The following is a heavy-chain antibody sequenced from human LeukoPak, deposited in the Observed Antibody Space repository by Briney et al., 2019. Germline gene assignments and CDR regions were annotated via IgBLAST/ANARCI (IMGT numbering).Heavy chain of an antibody. D-gene: IGHD5-18*01. CDR1: GGSISSSNYY. CDR2: VYSSGST. CDR3: ARGGGYTYDYSSQYYFDY. Sequence: SETLSLTCTVSGGSISSSNYYWSWIRQPAGKGLEWIGRVYSSGSTNYSPSLKSRVTISVDTSKNQFSLKLSSVTAADTAVYYCARGGGYTYDYSSQYYFDYWGQGTLVTVSS. J-gene: IGHJ4*02. V-gene: IGHV4-61*02.